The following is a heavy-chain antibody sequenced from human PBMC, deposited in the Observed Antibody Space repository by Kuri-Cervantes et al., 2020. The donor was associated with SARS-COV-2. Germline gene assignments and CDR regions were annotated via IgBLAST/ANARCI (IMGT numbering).Heavy chain of an antibody. CDR3: ANYLGGGSSEYYFDY. D-gene: IGHD2-15*01. V-gene: IGHV1-2*06. CDR1: GYTFTGYY. J-gene: IGHJ4*02. CDR2: INPNSGGT. Sequence: ASVNVSCKASGYTFTGYYMHWVRQAPGQGLEWMGRINPNSGGTNYALKFQGRVTMTRDTSISTAYMELGRLSSDDTAVDYCANYLGGGSSEYYFDYWGQGTLVTVSS.